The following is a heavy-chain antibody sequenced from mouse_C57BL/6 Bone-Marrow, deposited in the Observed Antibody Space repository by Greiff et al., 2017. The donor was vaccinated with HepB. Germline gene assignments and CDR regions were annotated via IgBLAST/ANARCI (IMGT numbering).Heavy chain of an antibody. J-gene: IGHJ3*01. D-gene: IGHD2-2*01. CDR1: GYAFSSYW. Sequence: QVQLQQSGAELVKPGASVKISCKASGYAFSSYWMNWVKQRPGKGLEWIGQIYPGDGDTNYNGKFKGKATLTADKSSSTAYMQLSSLTSEDSAVYFCAREGYYGYDGAWFAYWGQGTLVTVSA. V-gene: IGHV1-80*01. CDR3: AREGYYGYDGAWFAY. CDR2: IYPGDGDT.